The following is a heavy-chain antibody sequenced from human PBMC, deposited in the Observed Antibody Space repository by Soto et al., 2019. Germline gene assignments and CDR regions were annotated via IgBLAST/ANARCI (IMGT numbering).Heavy chain of an antibody. D-gene: IGHD3-10*01. CDR3: AGDPSSYGSGSYYYYYYSMDV. CDR1: GYTFTSYA. CDR2: INAGNGNT. V-gene: IGHV1-3*01. Sequence: QVQLVQSGAEVKKPGASVKVSCKASGYTFTSYAMHWVRQAPGQRLEWMGWINAGNGNTKYSQKFQGRVTITRDTSASTAYMQLSSLRSEDTAVYYCAGDPSSYGSGSYYYYYYSMDVWGQGTTVTVSS. J-gene: IGHJ6*02.